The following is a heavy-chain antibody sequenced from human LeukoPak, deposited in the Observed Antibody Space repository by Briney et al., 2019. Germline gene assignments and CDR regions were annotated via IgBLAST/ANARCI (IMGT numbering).Heavy chain of an antibody. CDR1: GFTFSSYG. Sequence: GGSLRLSCAASGFTFSSYGMHWVRQAPGKGLEWVAFIRYDGSNKYYADSVKGRFTISRDNAKNSLYLQMNSLRAEDTAVYYCARAKVVYGSTDYWGQGTLVTVSS. J-gene: IGHJ4*02. V-gene: IGHV3-30*02. CDR3: ARAKVVYGSTDY. D-gene: IGHD3-10*01. CDR2: IRYDGSNK.